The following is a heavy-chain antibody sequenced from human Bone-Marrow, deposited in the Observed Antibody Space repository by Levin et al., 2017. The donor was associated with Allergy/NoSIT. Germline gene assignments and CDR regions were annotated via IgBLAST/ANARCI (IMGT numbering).Heavy chain of an antibody. D-gene: IGHD5-18*01. J-gene: IGHJ4*02. CDR3: AREGEGLWAFDY. V-gene: IGHV4-59*01. CDR2: IYYSGST. Sequence: SETLSLTCTVSGGSISSYYWSWIRQPPGKGLEWIGYIYYSGSTNYNPSLKSRVTISVDTSKNQFSLKLSSVTAADTAVYYCAREGEGLWAFDYWGQGTLVTVSS. CDR1: GGSISSYY.